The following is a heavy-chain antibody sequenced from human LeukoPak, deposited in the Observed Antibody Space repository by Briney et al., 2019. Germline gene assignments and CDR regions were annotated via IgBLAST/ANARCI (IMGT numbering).Heavy chain of an antibody. CDR2: ISYDGSNK. V-gene: IGHV3-30*04. CDR3: AKVTSYYGSGIRAFDI. J-gene: IGHJ3*02. CDR1: GFTFSSYA. D-gene: IGHD3-10*01. Sequence: GGSLRLSCAASGFTFSSYAMHWVRQAPGKGLEWVAVISYDGSNKYYADSVKGRFTISRDNSKNTLYLQMNSLRAEDTAVYYCAKVTSYYGSGIRAFDIWGQGTMVTVSS.